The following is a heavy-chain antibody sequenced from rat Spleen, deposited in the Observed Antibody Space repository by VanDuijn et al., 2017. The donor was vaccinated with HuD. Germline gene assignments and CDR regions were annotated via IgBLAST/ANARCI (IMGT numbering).Heavy chain of an antibody. CDR2: ISHDGRIT. CDR3: TTRPYYSSLNWFPY. J-gene: IGHJ3*01. CDR1: GFTFSDYY. Sequence: EVQLVESDGGLVQPGRSLKLSCAASGFTFSDYYMAWVRQAPTKGLEWVATISHDGRITYYRESVKGRFTISRDNGKSTLYLQMNSLRSEDTATYYCTTRPYYSSLNWFPYWGQGTLVTVSS. V-gene: IGHV5-20*01. D-gene: IGHD1-2*01.